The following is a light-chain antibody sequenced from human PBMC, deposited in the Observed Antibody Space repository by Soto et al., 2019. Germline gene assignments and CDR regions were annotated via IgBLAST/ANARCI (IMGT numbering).Light chain of an antibody. CDR3: QQSFSTPRT. J-gene: IGKJ1*01. Sequence: DIQLTQSPSFLSASVGDRVTITCRASQTISSWLAWYQQKPGKAPKLLIYAASSLQSGVPSRFSGSGSGTDFTLTISRLQPEDFATYTCQQSFSTPRTFGQGTKVDIK. CDR1: QTISSW. CDR2: AAS. V-gene: IGKV1-39*01.